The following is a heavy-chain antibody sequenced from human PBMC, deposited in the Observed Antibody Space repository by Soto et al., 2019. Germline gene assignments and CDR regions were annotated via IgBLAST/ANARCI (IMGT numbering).Heavy chain of an antibody. V-gene: IGHV6-1*01. CDR2: TYYRSKWYN. Sequence: SQTLSLTCAISGDSVSSNSATWDWIRQSPSRGLEWLGRTYYRSKWYNDYAVSVKSRITINPDTSKNQFSLQLNSVTPEDTAVYYCARDRKTVGWDDYCYYGMDVWGQGTTVTVSS. J-gene: IGHJ6*02. CDR1: GDSVSSNSAT. CDR3: ARDRKTVGWDDYCYYGMDV. D-gene: IGHD6-19*01.